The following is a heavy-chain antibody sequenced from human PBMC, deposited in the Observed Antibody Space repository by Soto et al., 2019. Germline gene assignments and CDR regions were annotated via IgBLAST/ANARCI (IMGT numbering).Heavy chain of an antibody. CDR2: IIPVFGTP. D-gene: IGHD6-13*01. CDR3: ARGGALSTSWYWGDGLDS. J-gene: IGHJ4*02. Sequence: QVKLEQSGSEVKKYGSSVKVSCKASGYAFSSHAITWVRQAPGQGLEWMGRIIPVFGTPSYAQKFQGRVTIPAEESTNTSYLELRSLRSEDTAVYYCARGGALSTSWYWGDGLDSWGQGTQVTVSS. CDR1: GYAFSSHA. V-gene: IGHV1-69*18.